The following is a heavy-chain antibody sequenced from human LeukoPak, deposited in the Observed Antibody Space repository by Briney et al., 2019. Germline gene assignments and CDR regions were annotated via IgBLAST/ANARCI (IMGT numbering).Heavy chain of an antibody. CDR2: ISGNSRHI. CDR1: GFTFSTYS. D-gene: IGHD3-22*01. V-gene: IGHV3-21*01. J-gene: IGHJ4*02. CDR3: ARDDYYDSSGYYTDY. Sequence: KPGGSLRLSCAASGFTFSTYSMNWVRQPPGKGLEWVSFISGNSRHIYYVDSVKGRFTISRDNAKNSLYLQMNSLRAEDTAVYYCARDDYYDSSGYYTDYWGQGTLVTVSS.